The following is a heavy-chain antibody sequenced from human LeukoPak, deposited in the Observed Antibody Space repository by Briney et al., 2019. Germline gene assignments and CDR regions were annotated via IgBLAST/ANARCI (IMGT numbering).Heavy chain of an antibody. CDR1: GFFVSNNY. Sequence: GGSLRLSCAASGFFVSNNYMSWVRQAPGKGLEWVSVIYSGGDTYYADSVKGRFTISRDNSKNTLYLQMNRLRAEDTAIYYCARRSNPPGRIDHWGQGTLVTVSS. CDR3: ARRSNPPGRIDH. CDR2: IYSGGDT. D-gene: IGHD1-14*01. V-gene: IGHV3-53*01. J-gene: IGHJ4*02.